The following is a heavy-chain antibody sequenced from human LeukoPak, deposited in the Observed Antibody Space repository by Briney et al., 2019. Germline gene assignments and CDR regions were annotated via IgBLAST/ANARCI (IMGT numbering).Heavy chain of an antibody. CDR2: INHSGST. J-gene: IGHJ4*02. V-gene: IGHV4-34*01. D-gene: IGHD4-11*01. Sequence: SETLSLTCAVYVGSFSVYYWSWIRQPPGKGLEWIGEINHSGSTNYNPSLKSRVTISVDTSKNQFSLKLSSVTAADTAVSYCASSMTTVTPHAFDYWGQGTLVTVSS. CDR3: ASSMTTVTPHAFDY. CDR1: VGSFSVYY.